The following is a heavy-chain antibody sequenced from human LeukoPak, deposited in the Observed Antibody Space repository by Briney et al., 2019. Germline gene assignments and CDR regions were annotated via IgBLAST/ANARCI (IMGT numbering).Heavy chain of an antibody. J-gene: IGHJ4*02. CDR2: INHSGST. CDR1: GGSFSGYY. D-gene: IGHD6-19*01. CDR3: ARGELQYSSGRYAVRVLDY. V-gene: IGHV4-34*01. Sequence: SETLSLTCAVYGGSFSGYYWSWIRQPPGKGLEWTGEINHSGSTDYNPSLKSRVIISVDTSKNQFSLKVTSVTAADTAVYYCARGELQYSSGRYAVRVLDYWGQGTLVTVSS.